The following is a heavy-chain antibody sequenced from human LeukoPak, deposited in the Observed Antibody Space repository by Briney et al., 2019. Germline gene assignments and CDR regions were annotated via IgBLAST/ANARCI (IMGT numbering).Heavy chain of an antibody. CDR1: GYTFTSYG. Sequence: ASVKVSCKASGYTFTSYGISWVRQAPGQGLEWMGWISAYNGNTNYAQKLQGRVTMTRDMSTSTVYMELSSLRSEDTAVYYCARGGAAIFGVVILRTYYFDYWGQGTLVTVSS. CDR3: ARGGAAIFGVVILRTYYFDY. CDR2: ISAYNGNT. J-gene: IGHJ4*02. D-gene: IGHD3-3*01. V-gene: IGHV1-18*01.